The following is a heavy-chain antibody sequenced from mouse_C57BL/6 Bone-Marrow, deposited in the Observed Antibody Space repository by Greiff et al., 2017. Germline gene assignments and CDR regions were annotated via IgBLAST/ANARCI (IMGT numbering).Heavy chain of an antibody. J-gene: IGHJ2*01. CDR1: GYTFTSYW. Sequence: QVQLQQPGAELVKPGASVKLSCKASGYTFTSYWMHWVKQRPGQGLEWIGMIHPNSGSTNYNEKFKSKATLTVDKSASTAYMQLSSLTSEDSAVYYCARGGWLLFLDYWGQGTTLTVSS. CDR2: IHPNSGST. V-gene: IGHV1-64*01. D-gene: IGHD2-3*01. CDR3: ARGGWLLFLDY.